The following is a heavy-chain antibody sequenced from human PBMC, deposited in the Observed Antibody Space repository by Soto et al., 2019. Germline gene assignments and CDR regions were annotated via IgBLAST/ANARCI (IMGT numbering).Heavy chain of an antibody. Sequence: QVHLVQSGAEVKKPGASVKVSCKASGYTFTTYGIAWVRQAPGQGLEWMGWISAYNANTDYAQRLQGRVTITTDTSTSTAHMALRSLRSDDTAVYYCARGRYLDYWGQGTLVTVSS. J-gene: IGHJ4*02. CDR3: ARGRYLDY. D-gene: IGHD1-26*01. CDR1: GYTFTTYG. CDR2: ISAYNANT. V-gene: IGHV1-18*01.